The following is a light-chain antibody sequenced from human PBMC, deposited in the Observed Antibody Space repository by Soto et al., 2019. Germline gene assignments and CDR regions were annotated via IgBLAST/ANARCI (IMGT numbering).Light chain of an antibody. J-gene: IGKJ4*01. V-gene: IGKV3-20*01. CDR3: QQCSISPLS. CDR2: DAS. CDR1: QDVTNNY. Sequence: EIVLTQSPGTPSLSPGVRATLSCRASQDVTNNYLAGYQQKPGRAPRLLIHDASIRATGIPDRFRGSGSGTDFTLTISRLETEDFAVCYGQQCSISPLSFGGGTEVEIK.